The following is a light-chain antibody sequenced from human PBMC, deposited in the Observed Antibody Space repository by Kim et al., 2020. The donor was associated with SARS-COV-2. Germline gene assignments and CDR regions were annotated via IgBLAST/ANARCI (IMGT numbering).Light chain of an antibody. Sequence: PGNNSRITGSENSVGFESVDCDQQKPAQTPVLVIYYDTDRPSGSPERFSGSNSGSTATLPISRGEAGDEADYYCQVWDTGSDHPIFGGGTQLTVL. CDR2: YDT. CDR3: QVWDTGSDHPI. CDR1: SVGFES. V-gene: IGLV3-21*04. J-gene: IGLJ2*01.